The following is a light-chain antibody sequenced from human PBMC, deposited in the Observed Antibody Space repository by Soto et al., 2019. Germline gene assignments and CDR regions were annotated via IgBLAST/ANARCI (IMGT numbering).Light chain of an antibody. CDR3: QQYKSYPLT. V-gene: IGKV1-5*03. CDR1: QSISSW. CDR2: KAS. J-gene: IGKJ2*01. Sequence: DIQMTQSPSTLSASVGDRVTITCRASQSISSWLAWYQQKPGKAPKLLIYKASSLESGVPSRFSGSGSGTEFTLTISSLLPDYFATYYCQQYKSYPLTFGQGTKLEIK.